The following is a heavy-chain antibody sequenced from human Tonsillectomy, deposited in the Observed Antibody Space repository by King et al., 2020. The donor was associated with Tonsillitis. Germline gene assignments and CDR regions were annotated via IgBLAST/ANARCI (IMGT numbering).Heavy chain of an antibody. CDR1: GFTFISYW. J-gene: IGHJ4*02. Sequence: VQLVESGGGLVQPGGSLRLSCAASGFTFISYWMHWVRQAPGKGLVWASRINSDGSSTSYADSVKGRFTISRDNAKNTLYLQMNSLRAEDTAVYYCARDGGRGYSYGPPGYWGQGTLVTVSS. V-gene: IGHV3-74*01. CDR2: INSDGSST. CDR3: ARDGGRGYSYGPPGY. D-gene: IGHD5-18*01.